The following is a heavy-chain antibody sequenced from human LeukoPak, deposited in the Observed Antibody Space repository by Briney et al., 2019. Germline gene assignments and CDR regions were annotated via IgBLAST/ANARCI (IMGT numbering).Heavy chain of an antibody. J-gene: IGHJ4*02. CDR3: AKVVVVPAFYHYFDY. Sequence: GGSLRLSCTASGFTFSSYAMSWVRQAPGKGLEWVSAISGSGGSTYYADSVKGRFTISRDNSKNTLYLQMNSLRAEDTAVYYCAKVVVVPAFYHYFDYWGQGTLVTVSS. CDR1: GFTFSSYA. D-gene: IGHD2-2*01. CDR2: ISGSGGST. V-gene: IGHV3-23*01.